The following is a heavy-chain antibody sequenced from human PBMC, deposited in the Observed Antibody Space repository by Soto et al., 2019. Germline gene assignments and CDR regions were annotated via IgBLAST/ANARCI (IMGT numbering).Heavy chain of an antibody. CDR3: ARWVYYDYIWGSYRPQNAFDI. J-gene: IGHJ3*02. D-gene: IGHD3-16*02. Sequence: GASVKVSCKASGYTFTSYDINWVRQATGQGLEWMGWMNPNSGNTGYAQRFQGRVTMTRNTSISTAYMELSSLRSEDTAVYYCARWVYYDYIWGSYRPQNAFDIWGQGTMVTVSS. CDR1: GYTFTSYD. V-gene: IGHV1-8*01. CDR2: MNPNSGNT.